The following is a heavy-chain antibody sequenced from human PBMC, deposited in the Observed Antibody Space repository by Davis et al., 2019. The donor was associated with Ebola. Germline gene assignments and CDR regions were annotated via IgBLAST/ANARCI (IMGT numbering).Heavy chain of an antibody. CDR3: GTHDDYYGSGSTSIKYYYDVAV. D-gene: IGHD3-10*01. Sequence: SVKVSCKASGGTFSSYAISWVRQAPGQGLEWMGGIIPIFGTANYARKFRGRVTITADESTSTAYMELSSLRFEDTAVYYCGTHDDYYGSGSTSIKYYYDVAVWGKGTTVTVSS. CDR1: GGTFSSYA. V-gene: IGHV1-69*13. CDR2: IIPIFGTA. J-gene: IGHJ6*04.